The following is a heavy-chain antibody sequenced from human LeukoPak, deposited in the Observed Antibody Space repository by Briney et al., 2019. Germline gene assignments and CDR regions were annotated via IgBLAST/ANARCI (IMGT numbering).Heavy chain of an antibody. CDR3: ARETTPAYGDYKDY. D-gene: IGHD4-17*01. CDR2: INPNSGGT. CDR1: GYTFTDYY. Sequence: GASVKVSCKASGYTFTDYYMHWVRQAPGQGLEWMGYINPNSGGTNYAQKFQGRVTMTRDTSISTAYMELSRLRSDDTAVYYCARETTPAYGDYKDYWGQGTLVTVSS. J-gene: IGHJ4*02. V-gene: IGHV1-2*02.